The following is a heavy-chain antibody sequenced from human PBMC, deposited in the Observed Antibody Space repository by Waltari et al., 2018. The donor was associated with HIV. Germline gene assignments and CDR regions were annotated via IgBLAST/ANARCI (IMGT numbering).Heavy chain of an antibody. CDR3: ARVRSLVAPAVDDTPNDY. J-gene: IGHJ4*02. V-gene: IGHV4-30-4*01. Sequence: QVQLQESGPRLVKPSQTLSLTCPVSGFSIRSGDYYWHWIRLPPGKGLEWIGHISYSGTALYNPSLKSRLTISLDRSKDQFSLRLNSVTAADTAVFFCARVRSLVAPAVDDTPNDYWGQGMLVTVSS. CDR2: ISYSGTA. D-gene: IGHD2-15*01. CDR1: GFSIRSGDYY.